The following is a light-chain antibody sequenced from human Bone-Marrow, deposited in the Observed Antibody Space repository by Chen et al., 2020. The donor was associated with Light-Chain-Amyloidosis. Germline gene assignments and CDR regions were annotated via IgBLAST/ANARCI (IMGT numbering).Light chain of an antibody. Sequence: SYVLNHQSSVSVAPGQTATFACGGNNIVSTSVHWYQQTPGQAPLLVGYDDSDRPSGIPERLSGSNSGNTATLTISRVEAGDEADYYCQVWDRSSDRPVFGGGTKLTVL. CDR1: NIVSTS. CDR3: QVWDRSSDRPV. V-gene: IGLV3-21*02. CDR2: DDS. J-gene: IGLJ3*02.